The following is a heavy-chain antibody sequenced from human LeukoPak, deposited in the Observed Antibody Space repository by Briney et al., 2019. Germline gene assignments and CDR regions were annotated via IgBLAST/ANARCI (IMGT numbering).Heavy chain of an antibody. Sequence: SETLSLTCTVSGGSISSSSYYWGWIRQPPGKGLEWIGSIYYSGGTYYNPSLKSRVTISVDTSKNQFSLKLSSVTAADTAVYYCARGGYGSGSYYYYYYMDVWGKGTSVTVSS. D-gene: IGHD3-10*01. CDR1: GGSISSSSYY. CDR3: ARGGYGSGSYYYYYYMDV. V-gene: IGHV4-39*07. CDR2: IYYSGGT. J-gene: IGHJ6*03.